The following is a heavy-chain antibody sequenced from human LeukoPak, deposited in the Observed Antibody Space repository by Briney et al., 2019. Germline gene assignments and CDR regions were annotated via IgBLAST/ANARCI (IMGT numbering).Heavy chain of an antibody. Sequence: GGFLRLSCAASGFTFSSYAMSWVRQAPGKGLEWVSAISSSGGNTYFADSVKGRFTISRDNSKNTLYLQMNSLRAEDTAVYYCAKVKDYGFSYYFDYWGQGTLVTVSS. CDR1: GFTFSSYA. CDR3: AKVKDYGFSYYFDY. J-gene: IGHJ4*02. D-gene: IGHD4-17*01. V-gene: IGHV3-23*01. CDR2: ISSSGGNT.